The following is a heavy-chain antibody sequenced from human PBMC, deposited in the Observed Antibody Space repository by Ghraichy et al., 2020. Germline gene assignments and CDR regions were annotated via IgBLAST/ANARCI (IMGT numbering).Heavy chain of an antibody. CDR3: ARDPSPRIDDGMDV. Sequence: ASVKVSCKASGYTFTSYGISWVRQAPGQGLEWMGWISVYNGNTNYAQKLQGRVTMTTDTSTSTAYMELRSLRSDDTAVYYCARDPSPRIDDGMDVWGQGTAVTVAS. CDR2: ISVYNGNT. D-gene: IGHD3-22*01. V-gene: IGHV1-18*04. J-gene: IGHJ6*02. CDR1: GYTFTSYG.